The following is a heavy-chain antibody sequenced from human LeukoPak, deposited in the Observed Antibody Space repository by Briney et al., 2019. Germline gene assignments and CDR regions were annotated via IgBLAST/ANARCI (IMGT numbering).Heavy chain of an antibody. CDR1: GFTFSDYY. J-gene: IGHJ5*02. D-gene: IGHD2-2*01. CDR2: ISSSGSTI. V-gene: IGHV3-11*01. Sequence: PGGSLRLSCAASGFTFSDYYMSWIRQAPGKGLEWVSYISSSGSTIYYADSVKGRFTISRDNAKNSLYLQMNSLRAEDTAVYYCARTGAYCSSTSCRDGPWGQGTLVTVSS. CDR3: ARTGAYCSSTSCRDGP.